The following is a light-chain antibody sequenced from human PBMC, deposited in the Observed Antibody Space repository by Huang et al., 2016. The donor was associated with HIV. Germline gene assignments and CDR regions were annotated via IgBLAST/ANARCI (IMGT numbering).Light chain of an antibody. Sequence: IIMIQSPATLSVSPGDGATLSCSTSQSVRSNLAWYQQKAGQAPSLLIFGASTRATGVPARFSGSGSGTEFTLTSSNVQSEDFAVYYCQHYNNWPLFTFGPGTKVDIK. CDR2: GAS. CDR3: QHYNNWPLFT. V-gene: IGKV3-15*01. J-gene: IGKJ3*01. CDR1: QSVRSN.